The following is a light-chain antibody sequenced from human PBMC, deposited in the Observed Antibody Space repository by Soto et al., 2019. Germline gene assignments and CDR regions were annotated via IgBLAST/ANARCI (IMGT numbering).Light chain of an antibody. V-gene: IGLV2-14*02. Sequence: QSVLTQPASVSGSPGQSITISCTGTSSDFGSYNLVSWYQQHPGKAPKLMIYEDSKRPSGVSNRFSGSKSGNTASLTISGLQAEDEADYYCDSYTASSTYVFGTGTKVTVL. CDR3: DSYTASSTYV. J-gene: IGLJ1*01. CDR2: EDS. CDR1: SSDFGSYNL.